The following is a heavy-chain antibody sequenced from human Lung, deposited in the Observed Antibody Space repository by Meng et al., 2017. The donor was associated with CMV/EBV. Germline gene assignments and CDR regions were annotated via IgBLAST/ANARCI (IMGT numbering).Heavy chain of an antibody. J-gene: IGHJ4*02. D-gene: IGHD1-26*01. CDR1: GAPFSSYS. Sequence: VSCTASGAPFSSYSISWVRQAPGQGLEWMGGIIPIFGTANYAQKFQGRVTITTGESTSTAYMELSSLRSDDTAVYYCARLSGTISDYWGQGTLVTVSS. V-gene: IGHV1-69*05. CDR3: ARLSGTISDY. CDR2: IIPIFGTA.